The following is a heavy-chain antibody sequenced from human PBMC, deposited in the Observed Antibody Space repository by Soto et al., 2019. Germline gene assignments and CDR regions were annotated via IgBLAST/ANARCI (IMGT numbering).Heavy chain of an antibody. CDR2: ISSSSSTI. Sequence: GGSLRLSCSASGFTFSSYSMNWVRQAPGKGLEWVSYISSSSSTIYYADSVKGRFTISRDNAKNSLYLQMNSLRAEDTAVYYCASHGYCSSTSCFDAFDIWGQGTMVT. V-gene: IGHV3-48*01. CDR1: GFTFSSYS. J-gene: IGHJ3*02. D-gene: IGHD2-2*01. CDR3: ASHGYCSSTSCFDAFDI.